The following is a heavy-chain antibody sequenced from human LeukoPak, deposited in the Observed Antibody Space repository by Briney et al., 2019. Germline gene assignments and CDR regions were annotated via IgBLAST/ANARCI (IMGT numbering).Heavy chain of an antibody. CDR1: GFTFDDYA. CDR2: ISWNSGSI. V-gene: IGHV3-9*01. J-gene: IGHJ4*02. Sequence: PGGSLRLSCAASGFTFDDYAMHWVRQAPGKGLEWVSGISWNSGSIGYADSVKGRFTISRDNAKNSLYLQMNSLRAEDTALYYCAKIASGPRDYWGQGTLVTVSS. CDR3: AKIASGPRDY. D-gene: IGHD6-19*01.